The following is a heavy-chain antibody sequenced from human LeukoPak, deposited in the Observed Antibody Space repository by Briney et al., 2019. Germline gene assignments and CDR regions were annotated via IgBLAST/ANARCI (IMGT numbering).Heavy chain of an antibody. Sequence: GALVKVSCKASGYTFTSYDINWVRQATGQGLEWMGWMNPNSGNTGYAQKFQGRVTMTRNTSISTAYMELSSLRSEDTAVYYCARIAVAQPYYYYYYMDVWGKGTTVTISS. V-gene: IGHV1-8*01. CDR2: MNPNSGNT. CDR1: GYTFTSYD. CDR3: ARIAVAQPYYYYYYMDV. J-gene: IGHJ6*03. D-gene: IGHD6-19*01.